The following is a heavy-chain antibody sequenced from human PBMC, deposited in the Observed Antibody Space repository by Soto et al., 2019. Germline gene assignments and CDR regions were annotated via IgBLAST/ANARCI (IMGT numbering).Heavy chain of an antibody. Sequence: QVQLVQSGAEVKKPGSSVKVSCKASGGTFSSYAISWVRQAPGQGLEWMGGIIPIFGTANYAQKFQGRVTITADDSTGTAYMELSSRRSEDTAGYYCARAKDLSVPAAPFYGMDVWGQGTTVTVSS. J-gene: IGHJ6*02. CDR1: GGTFSSYA. V-gene: IGHV1-69*12. CDR3: ARAKDLSVPAAPFYGMDV. CDR2: IIPIFGTA. D-gene: IGHD2-2*01.